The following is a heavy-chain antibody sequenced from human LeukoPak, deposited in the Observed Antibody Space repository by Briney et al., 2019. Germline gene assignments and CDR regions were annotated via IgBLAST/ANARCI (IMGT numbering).Heavy chain of an antibody. CDR1: GFTFSSYE. CDR2: ISSSGSTI. J-gene: IGHJ4*02. Sequence: PGGSLRLSCAASGFTFSSYEMDWVRQAPGKGLEWVSYISSSGSTIYYADSVKGRFTISRDNAKNSLYLQMNSLRAEDTAVYYCARNLHYDYVWGSYRHFDYWAREPWSPSPQ. D-gene: IGHD3-16*02. CDR3: ARNLHYDYVWGSYRHFDY. V-gene: IGHV3-48*03.